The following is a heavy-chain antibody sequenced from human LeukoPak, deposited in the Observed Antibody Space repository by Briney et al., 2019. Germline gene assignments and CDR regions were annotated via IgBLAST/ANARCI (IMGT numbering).Heavy chain of an antibody. Sequence: PGGSLRLSCAASGFTFSNAWMSWVRQAPGKGLEWVGRIKSKTDGGTTDYAAPVKGRFTISRDDSKNTLYLQMNSLKTEDTAVYYCTTYQTDEDREDDAFDIWGQGTMVTVSS. J-gene: IGHJ3*02. CDR2: IKSKTDGGTT. CDR1: GFTFSNAW. D-gene: IGHD2-15*01. V-gene: IGHV3-15*01. CDR3: TTYQTDEDREDDAFDI.